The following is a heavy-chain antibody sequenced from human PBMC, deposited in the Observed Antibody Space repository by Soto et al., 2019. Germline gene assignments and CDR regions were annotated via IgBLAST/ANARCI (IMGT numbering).Heavy chain of an antibody. Sequence: ESGGGVVQPGRSLRLSCAASGFTFSSYAMHWVRQAPGKGLELVAVISYDGSNKYYTDSVQGRFTISRDNSKNTLYLQMNSLRAEDTAVYYCARYYSSSYYYGMDVWGQGTTVTVSS. CDR3: ARYYSSSYYYGMDV. CDR2: ISYDGSNK. CDR1: GFTFSSYA. J-gene: IGHJ6*02. D-gene: IGHD6-6*01. V-gene: IGHV3-30-3*01.